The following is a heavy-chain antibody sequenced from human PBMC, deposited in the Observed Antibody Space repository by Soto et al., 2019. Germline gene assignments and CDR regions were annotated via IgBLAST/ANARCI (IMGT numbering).Heavy chain of an antibody. J-gene: IGHJ5*02. CDR2: IYYSGST. V-gene: IGHV4-31*03. CDR3: ARVRYYYDSSGYYPPGGWFDP. D-gene: IGHD3-22*01. CDR1: GGSISSGGYY. Sequence: QVQLQESGPGLVKPSQTLSLTCTVSGGSISSGGYYWSWIRQHPGKGLEWIGYIYYSGSTYYNPSLKSRVTISLDTSKNQFSLKLSSVTAADTAVYYCARVRYYYDSSGYYPPGGWFDPWGQGTLVTVSS.